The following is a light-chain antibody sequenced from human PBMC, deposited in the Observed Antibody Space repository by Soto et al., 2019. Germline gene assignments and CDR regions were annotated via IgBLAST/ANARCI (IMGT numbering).Light chain of an antibody. J-gene: IGKJ1*01. Sequence: DIQLTHTPSTLSASIGDRVTITCRASQSLSGWLAWYQQTPGKAPKLLISDAFRLESGVPSRFSGSGSGTEFSLTISSLHAGDSATFYCQQYACFPWTLGRGTKVDI. CDR2: DAF. CDR3: QQYACFPWT. V-gene: IGKV1-5*01. CDR1: QSLSGW.